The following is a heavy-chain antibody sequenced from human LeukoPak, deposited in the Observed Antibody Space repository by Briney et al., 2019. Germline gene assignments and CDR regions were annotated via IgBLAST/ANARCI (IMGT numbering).Heavy chain of an antibody. D-gene: IGHD5-12*01. CDR2: ISGSGGST. CDR3: AKGIVATILRNWFDP. V-gene: IGHV3-23*01. CDR1: GFTFSSYA. Sequence: GGSLRLSCAASGFTFSSYAMSWVRQAPGKGLEWVSAISGSGGSTYYADSVKGRFTISRDNSKNALYLLMNSLRAEDTAVYYCAKGIVATILRNWFDPWGQGTLVTVSS. J-gene: IGHJ5*02.